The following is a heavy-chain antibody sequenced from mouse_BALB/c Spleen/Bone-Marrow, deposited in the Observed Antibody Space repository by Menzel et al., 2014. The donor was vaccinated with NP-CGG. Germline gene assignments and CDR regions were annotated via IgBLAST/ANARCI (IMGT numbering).Heavy chain of an antibody. CDR3: ARHAYYDQTEVSFVY. J-gene: IGHJ3*01. D-gene: IGHD2-4*01. CDR1: GFSFNSYG. V-gene: IGHV5-9-2*01. CDR2: ISGGGSYT. Sequence: EVQGVESGGGLVESGGSLKLSCAASGFSFNSYGMSWVRQTPEKRLEWVATISGGGSYTFYPDSVKGRFTISRDNAKNNLYLQLSSLRSEDTALYYCARHAYYDQTEVSFVYWGQGTLVTVSA.